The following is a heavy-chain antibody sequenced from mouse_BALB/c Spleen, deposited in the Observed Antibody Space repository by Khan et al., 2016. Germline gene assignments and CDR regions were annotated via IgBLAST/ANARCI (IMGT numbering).Heavy chain of an antibody. CDR1: GYSITSDSA. D-gene: IGHD2-1*01. V-gene: IGHV3-2*02. Sequence: EVQLQESGPGLVKPSQSLSLTCTVTGYSITSDSAWNWIRQFPGNKLEWMGDISYSGSTSYNPSLKSRIYITRDTSKNQFFLQLNSVTTEDTATYYCAPYGNYRYCDSWGQGTTLTVSS. CDR2: ISYSGST. J-gene: IGHJ2*01. CDR3: APYGNYRYCDS.